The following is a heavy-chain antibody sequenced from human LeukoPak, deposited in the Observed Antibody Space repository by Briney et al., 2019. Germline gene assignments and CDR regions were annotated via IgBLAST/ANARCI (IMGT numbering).Heavy chain of an antibody. CDR1: GFSFSNAW. V-gene: IGHV3-15*07. J-gene: IGHJ4*02. CDR2: IKRKTDGETT. CDR3: TTGNWGPY. Sequence: GGSLRLSCAASGFSFSNAWMNWVRQTPGKGLEWVGRIKRKTDGETTDFGAPVKGRFAISRDDSKNTMYPHMNSLTTEDTAVYYCTTGNWGPYWGQGTLVTVSS. D-gene: IGHD7-27*01.